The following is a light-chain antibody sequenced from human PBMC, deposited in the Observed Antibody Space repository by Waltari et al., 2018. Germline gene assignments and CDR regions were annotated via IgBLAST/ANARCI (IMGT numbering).Light chain of an antibody. CDR2: DVS. V-gene: IGLV2-14*01. CDR1: SSDVGGYKY. J-gene: IGLJ3*02. Sequence: QSALTQPASVSGSPGQSLTISCTGTSSDVGGYKYVSWYQQRPGKAPKLMIYDVSKRPSGVSNRFSGTKSGNTASLTISGLQAEDEADYYCSSYTSSSTLNWVFGGGTTVTVL. CDR3: SSYTSSSTLNWV.